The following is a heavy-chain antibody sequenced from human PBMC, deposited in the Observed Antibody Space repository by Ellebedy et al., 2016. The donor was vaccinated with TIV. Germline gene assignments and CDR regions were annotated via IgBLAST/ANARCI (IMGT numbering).Heavy chain of an antibody. D-gene: IGHD6-13*01. CDR2: ISGDGSGT. CDR3: TRDANIGAAGKLWDY. V-gene: IGHV3-74*01. J-gene: IGHJ4*02. CDR1: GFTFNNFF. Sequence: GGSLRLXXAASGFTFNNFFMHWVRQAPGKGLVWVSRISGDGSGTTYADSVKGRFTISRDNAKNTLYLQMDSPRAEDTAVYYCTRDANIGAAGKLWDYWGQGTLVTVSS.